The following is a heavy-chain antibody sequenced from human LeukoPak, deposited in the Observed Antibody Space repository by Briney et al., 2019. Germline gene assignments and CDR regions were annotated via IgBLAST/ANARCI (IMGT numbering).Heavy chain of an antibody. CDR2: ISAYNGNT. Sequence: ASVKVSCKASGYTFTSYGISWVRQAPGQGLEWMGWISAYNGNTNYAQKLQGRVTMTTDTSTSTAYMELRSLRSDDTAVYYCARDHYGSGSYYNEFDYWGQGTLVTVSS. CDR3: ARDHYGSGSYYNEFDY. V-gene: IGHV1-18*01. CDR1: GYTFTSYG. D-gene: IGHD3-10*01. J-gene: IGHJ4*02.